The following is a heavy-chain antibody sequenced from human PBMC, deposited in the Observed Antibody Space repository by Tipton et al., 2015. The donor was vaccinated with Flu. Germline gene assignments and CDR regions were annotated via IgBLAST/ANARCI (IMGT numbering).Heavy chain of an antibody. CDR1: GDSISSDYY. CDR3: AMYYYDSSAYYSQGWFDY. V-gene: IGHV4-38-2*01. Sequence: TLSLTCAVSGDSISSDYYWGWIRQFPGKGLEWIGSVSRTGSTIYNPSLKSRVTISIDTSKNQFSLRLSSVTAADTAVYYCAMYYYDSSAYYSQGWFDYWGQGTLVTVSS. J-gene: IGHJ5*01. CDR2: VSRTGST. D-gene: IGHD3-22*01.